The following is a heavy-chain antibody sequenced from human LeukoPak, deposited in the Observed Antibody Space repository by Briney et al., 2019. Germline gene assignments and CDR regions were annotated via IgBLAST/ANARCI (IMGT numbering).Heavy chain of an antibody. J-gene: IGHJ3*02. V-gene: IGHV1-2*02. Sequence: ASVKVSCKASGYTFTGYYMHWVRQAPGQGLEWMGWINPNSGGTNYAQKFQGRVTMTRDTSISTAYMELSRLRSDDTAVHYCASTGGEYCSGGSCFDAFDIWGQGTMVTVSS. CDR3: ASTGGEYCSGGSCFDAFDI. CDR1: GYTFTGYY. D-gene: IGHD2-15*01. CDR2: INPNSGGT.